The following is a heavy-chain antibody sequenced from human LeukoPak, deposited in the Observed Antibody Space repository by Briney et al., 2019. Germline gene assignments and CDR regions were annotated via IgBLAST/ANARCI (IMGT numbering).Heavy chain of an antibody. CDR1: GYTFTSYG. V-gene: IGHV1-18*01. Sequence: GASVKVSCKASGYTFTSYGISWVRQAPGQGHEWMGWISAYNGNTNYAQKLQGRVTMTTDTSTSTAYMELRSLRSDDTAVYYCARAPLLWFGELSYYFDYWGQGTLVTVSS. CDR3: ARAPLLWFGELSYYFDY. J-gene: IGHJ4*02. D-gene: IGHD3-10*01. CDR2: ISAYNGNT.